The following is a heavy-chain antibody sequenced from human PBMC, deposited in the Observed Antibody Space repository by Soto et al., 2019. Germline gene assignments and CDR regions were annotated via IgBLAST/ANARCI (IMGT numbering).Heavy chain of an antibody. CDR3: ARYRYYGSGSSNPNYYYYGMDV. D-gene: IGHD3-10*01. CDR2: IYPGDSDT. Sequence: GESLKISCKASGYSFSTYWIGWVRQMPGKGLEWMGIIYPGDSDTRYSPSFQGQVTISADKSISTAYLQWSSLKASDTAMYYCARYRYYGSGSSNPNYYYYGMDVWGQGTTVTVSS. CDR1: GYSFSTYW. J-gene: IGHJ6*02. V-gene: IGHV5-51*01.